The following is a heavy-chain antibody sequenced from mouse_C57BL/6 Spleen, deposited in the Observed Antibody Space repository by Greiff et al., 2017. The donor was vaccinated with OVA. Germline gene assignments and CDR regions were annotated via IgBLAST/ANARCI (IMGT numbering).Heavy chain of an antibody. D-gene: IGHD1-1*01. CDR3: ARRGGSSYDYFDV. V-gene: IGHV5-6*02. J-gene: IGHJ1*03. CDR1: GFTFSSYG. Sequence: EVKLVESGGDLVKPGGSLKLSCAASGFTFSSYGMSWVRQTPDKRLEWVATISSGGSYTYYPASVKGRFTISRDNAKNTLYLQMSSLKSEDTAMYYCARRGGSSYDYFDVWGTGTTVTVSS. CDR2: ISSGGSYT.